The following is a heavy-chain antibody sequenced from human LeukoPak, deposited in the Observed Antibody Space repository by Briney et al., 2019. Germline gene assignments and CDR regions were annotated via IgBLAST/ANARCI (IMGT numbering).Heavy chain of an antibody. Sequence: GVSLRLFCAASGFTFDDYGMSWVRQAPGKGLEWVSGTNWNGGSTGYADSVKGRFTISRDNAKNSLYLQMNSLRAEDTALYYCARALGSGWPNFDYWGQGTLVTVSS. V-gene: IGHV3-20*04. D-gene: IGHD6-19*01. CDR1: GFTFDDYG. J-gene: IGHJ4*02. CDR2: TNWNGGST. CDR3: ARALGSGWPNFDY.